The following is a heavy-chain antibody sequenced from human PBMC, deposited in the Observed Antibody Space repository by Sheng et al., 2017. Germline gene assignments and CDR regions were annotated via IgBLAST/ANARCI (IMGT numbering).Heavy chain of an antibody. CDR3: ARVPSIQLLWFGELSNPNFDY. J-gene: IGHJ4*02. CDR2: ISAYNGNT. CDR1: GYTFTSYG. Sequence: QVQLVQSGAEVKKPGASVKVSCKASGYTFTSYGISWVRQAPGQGLEWMGWISAYNGNTNYAQKLQGRVTMTTDTSTSTAYMELRSLRSDDTAVYYCARVPSIQLLWFGELSNPNFDYWGQGTLVTVSS. D-gene: IGHD3-10*01. V-gene: IGHV1-18*01.